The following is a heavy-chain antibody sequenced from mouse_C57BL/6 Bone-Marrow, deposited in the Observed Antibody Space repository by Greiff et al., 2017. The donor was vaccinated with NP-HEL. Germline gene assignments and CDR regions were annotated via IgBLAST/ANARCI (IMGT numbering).Heavy chain of an antibody. V-gene: IGHV2-2*01. CDR3: ARLDGSSPYAMDY. J-gene: IGHJ4*01. CDR1: GFSLTSYG. Sequence: QVQLKQSGPGLVQPSQSLSITCTVSGFSLTSYGVHWVRQSPGKGLEWLGVIWSGGSTDYNAAFISRLSISKDNSKSQVFFKMNSLQADDTAIYYCARLDGSSPYAMDYWGQGTSVTVSS. D-gene: IGHD1-1*01. CDR2: IWSGGST.